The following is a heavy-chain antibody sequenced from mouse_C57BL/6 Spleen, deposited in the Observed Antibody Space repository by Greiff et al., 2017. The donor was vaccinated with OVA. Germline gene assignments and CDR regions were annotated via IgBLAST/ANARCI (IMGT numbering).Heavy chain of an antibody. D-gene: IGHD1-1*01. CDR2: INPSTGGT. V-gene: IGHV1-42*01. CDR3: ARIATTVVADY. Sequence: EVQLQQSGPELVKPGASVKISCKASGYSFTGYYMNWVKQSPEKSLEWIGEINPSTGGTTYNQKFKAKATLTVDKSSSTAYMQLKSLTSEDSAVYYCARIATTVVADYWGQGTTLTVSS. CDR1: GYSFTGYY. J-gene: IGHJ2*01.